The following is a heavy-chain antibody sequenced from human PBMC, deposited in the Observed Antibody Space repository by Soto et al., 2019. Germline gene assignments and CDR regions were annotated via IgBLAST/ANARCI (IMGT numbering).Heavy chain of an antibody. CDR2: IYYSGST. V-gene: IGHV4-39*01. J-gene: IGHJ4*02. Sequence: SETLSLTCTVSGGSISSSSYYWGWIRQPPGKGLEWIGSIYYSGSTYYNPSLKSRVTISVDTSKNHFPLRLSSVTAADTAVYYCAGQSLGTTRDFDYWGQGTLVTVSS. D-gene: IGHD1-26*01. CDR3: AGQSLGTTRDFDY. CDR1: GGSISSSSYY.